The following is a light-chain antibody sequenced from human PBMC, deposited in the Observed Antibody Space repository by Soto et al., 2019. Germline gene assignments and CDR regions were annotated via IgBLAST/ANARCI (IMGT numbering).Light chain of an antibody. Sequence: QSVLTQPPLVSAAPGQKVTISCSGSSSNIGNNYVSWYQHLPGTAPKLLIYDNNQRPSGIPDRFSGSKSGTSATLGITGLQTGDEADYYCGTWDSSLSAVLFGGGTKLTVL. V-gene: IGLV1-51*01. CDR1: SSNIGNNY. CDR3: GTWDSSLSAVL. J-gene: IGLJ2*01. CDR2: DNN.